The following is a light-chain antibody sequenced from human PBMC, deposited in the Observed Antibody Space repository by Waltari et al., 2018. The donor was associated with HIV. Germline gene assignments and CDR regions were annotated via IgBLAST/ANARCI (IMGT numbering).Light chain of an antibody. CDR1: YIGTKS. Sequence: YEVTQASSVSVTLGQTAKITCGGNYIGTKSVHWYQQRPGQAPTLVIFADSGRPSGVPDRFSGSSSGNLATLSINRVQSGDEADYYCQVWDSGAVIFGGGTKLTV. CDR2: ADS. V-gene: IGLV3-9*01. CDR3: QVWDSGAVI. J-gene: IGLJ2*01.